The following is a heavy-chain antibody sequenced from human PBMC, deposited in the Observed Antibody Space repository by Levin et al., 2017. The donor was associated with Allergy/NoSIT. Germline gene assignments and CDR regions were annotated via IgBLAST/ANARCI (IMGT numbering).Heavy chain of an antibody. V-gene: IGHV3-21*01. CDR2: ISSSSSYI. J-gene: IGHJ4*02. CDR3: ASSAGGARFSFDY. CDR1: GFTFSSYS. Sequence: SCAASGFTFSSYSMNWVRQAPGKGLEWVSSISSSSSYIYYADSVKGRFTIPRDNAKNSLYLQMNSLRAEDTAVYYCASSAGGARFSFDYWGQGTLVTVSS. D-gene: IGHD2-8*02.